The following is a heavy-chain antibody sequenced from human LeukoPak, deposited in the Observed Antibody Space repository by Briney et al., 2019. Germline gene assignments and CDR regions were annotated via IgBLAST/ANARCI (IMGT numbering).Heavy chain of an antibody. V-gene: IGHV4-39*07. CDR3: ARDKVITMVRGAPTEYYFDS. D-gene: IGHD3-10*01. CDR1: GGSISSSSHY. J-gene: IGHJ4*02. CDR2: IYYTGTT. Sequence: SETLSLTCIVSGGSISSSSHYWGWIRQPPGKGLEWIGSIYYTGTTYYNPSLKSRVTISVDTSKNQFSLKLSSVTAADTAVYYCARDKVITMVRGAPTEYYFDSWGQGTLVTVSS.